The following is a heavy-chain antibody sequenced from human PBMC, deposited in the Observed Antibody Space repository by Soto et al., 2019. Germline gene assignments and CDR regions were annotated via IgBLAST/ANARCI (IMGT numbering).Heavy chain of an antibody. CDR1: GGSISSGGYS. V-gene: IGHV4-30-2*01. D-gene: IGHD5-18*01. J-gene: IGHJ4*02. CDR3: VGYSYGSYFDY. CDR2: IYHRGST. Sequence: QLQLQESGSGLVKPSQTLSLTCAVSGGSISSGGYSWSWIRQPPGKGLEWIGYIYHRGSTYYNPSLKSRVTISVDRSKNQFSLKLSSVTAADTAVYYGVGYSYGSYFDYWGQGTLVTVSS.